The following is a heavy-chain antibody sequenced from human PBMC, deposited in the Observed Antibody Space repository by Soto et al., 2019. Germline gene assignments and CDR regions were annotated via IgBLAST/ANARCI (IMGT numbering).Heavy chain of an antibody. D-gene: IGHD2-21*02. Sequence: ASVKVSCKVSGYTFTSYGISWVRQAPGQGLEWMGWISAYNGNTNYAQKLQGRVTMTTDTSTSTAYMELRSLRSDDTAVYYCARDRLDIVVVTAEIDYWGQGTLVTVSS. CDR3: ARDRLDIVVVTAEIDY. J-gene: IGHJ4*02. V-gene: IGHV1-18*01. CDR2: ISAYNGNT. CDR1: GYTFTSYG.